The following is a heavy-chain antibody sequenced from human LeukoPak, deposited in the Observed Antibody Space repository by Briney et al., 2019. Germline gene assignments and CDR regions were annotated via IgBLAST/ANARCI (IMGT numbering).Heavy chain of an antibody. CDR2: GFHTGRT. CDR1: GASISSYF. V-gene: IGHV4-59*01. Sequence: PSETLSLTCTVSGASISSYFWTWIRQPPGKGLEWIGYGFHTGRTNYSPSLQSRVTISVDTSKNQFSLKLNSVTAADTAVYYCVRGGENPPPEDWGQGIRVTVSS. J-gene: IGHJ4*02. D-gene: IGHD2/OR15-2a*01. CDR3: VRGGENPPPED.